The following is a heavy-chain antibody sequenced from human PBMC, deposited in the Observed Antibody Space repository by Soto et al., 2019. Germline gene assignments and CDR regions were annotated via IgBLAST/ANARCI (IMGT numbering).Heavy chain of an antibody. CDR3: ARARWIGYSYGPPVPFKGWFDP. V-gene: IGHV3-21*04. CDR2: ISSSSSYI. CDR1: GFTFSSYS. J-gene: IGHJ5*02. Sequence: GGSLRLSCAASGFTFSSYSMNWVRQAPGKGLEWVSSISSSSSYIYYADSVKGRFTISRDNAKNQFSLKLSSVTAADTAVYYCARARWIGYSYGPPVPFKGWFDPWGQGTLVTVSS. D-gene: IGHD5-18*01.